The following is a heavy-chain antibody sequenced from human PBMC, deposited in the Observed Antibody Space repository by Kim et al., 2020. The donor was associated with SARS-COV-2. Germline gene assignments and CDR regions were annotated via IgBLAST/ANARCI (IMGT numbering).Heavy chain of an antibody. Sequence: GGSLRLSCAASGFTFSSYWMSWVRQAPGKGLEWVANIKQDGSEKYYVDSVKDRFTISRDNAKNSLYLQMNSLRAEDTAVYYCAREGKEWELPVGFDYWGQGTLVTVSS. CDR1: GFTFSSYW. V-gene: IGHV3-7*01. CDR2: IKQDGSEK. D-gene: IGHD1-26*01. CDR3: AREGKEWELPVGFDY. J-gene: IGHJ4*02.